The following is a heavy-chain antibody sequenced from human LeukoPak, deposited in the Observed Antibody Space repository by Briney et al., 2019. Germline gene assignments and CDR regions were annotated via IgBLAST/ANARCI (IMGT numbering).Heavy chain of an antibody. D-gene: IGHD3-22*01. CDR1: GGSISSYY. CDR3: ARDSYDSSGYYRRDAFYI. J-gene: IGHJ3*02. V-gene: IGHV4-59*01. CDR2: IYYSGST. Sequence: SETLSLTCTVSGGSISSYYWSWIRQPPGKGLEWIGYIYYSGSTNYNPSLKSRVTISVDTSKNQFSLKLSSVTAADTAVYYCARDSYDSSGYYRRDAFYIWGQGTMVTVSS.